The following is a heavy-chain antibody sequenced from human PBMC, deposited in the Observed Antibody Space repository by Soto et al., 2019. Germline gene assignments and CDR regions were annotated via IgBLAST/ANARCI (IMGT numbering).Heavy chain of an antibody. CDR1: GLSLSTRGVG. J-gene: IGHJ4*02. Sequence: QITLKESGPTLVKPTQPLTLTCTFSGLSLSTRGVGVGWIRQPPGKALEWLALIYWDDDKRYSPSLRSRLTITKDTSKNQVVLTMTNMDPVDTATYYCAHIGISTWFAYWGQGTLVTVSS. CDR2: IYWDDDK. D-gene: IGHD1-20*01. CDR3: AHIGISTWFAY. V-gene: IGHV2-5*02.